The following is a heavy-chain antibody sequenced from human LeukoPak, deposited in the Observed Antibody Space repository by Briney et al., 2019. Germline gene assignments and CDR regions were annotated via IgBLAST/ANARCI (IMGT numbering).Heavy chain of an antibody. Sequence: ASVKVSCKASGGTFSSYAISWVRQAPGQGLEWVGGIIPIFGTANYAQKFQGRVTITADESTSTAYMELSSLTSDDTAVYYCMRDTAMLCFDHWGQGTLVTVSS. V-gene: IGHV1-69*13. D-gene: IGHD5-18*01. J-gene: IGHJ4*02. CDR1: GGTFSSYA. CDR3: MRDTAMLCFDH. CDR2: IIPIFGTA.